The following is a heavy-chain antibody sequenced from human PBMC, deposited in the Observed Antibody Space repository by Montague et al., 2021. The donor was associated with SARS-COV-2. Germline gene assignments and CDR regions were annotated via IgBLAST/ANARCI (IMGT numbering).Heavy chain of an antibody. J-gene: IGHJ2*01. V-gene: IGHV6-1*01. CDR1: GCGVSSNIST. CDR2: TYYRSKWYN. Sequence: CPIPGCGVSSNISTWNWIRQSPSRGLEWLGRTYYRSKWYNDYAVSVKRRVIINPDTSNNRISLQLNSVTPEDTAVYYCARAYCGGDCYFYWYFDLWGRGTLVTVSS. D-gene: IGHD2-21*02. CDR3: ARAYCGGDCYFYWYFDL.